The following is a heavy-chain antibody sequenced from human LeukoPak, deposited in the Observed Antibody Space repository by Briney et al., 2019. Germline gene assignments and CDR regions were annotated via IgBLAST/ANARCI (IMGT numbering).Heavy chain of an antibody. CDR2: IYFRGST. D-gene: IGHD2-2*01. V-gene: IGHV4-39*07. CDR1: GDSISSANYY. CDR3: ARDSCSSTSCRKKFDN. J-gene: IGHJ4*02. Sequence: SETLSLTCTVSGDSISSANYYRGWVRQPPRKGLEWIGCIYFRGSTYYNPSLKSRVTISVETSKDQFSLKLSSVTAADTAVYYCARDSCSSTSCRKKFDNWGQGTLVTVSS.